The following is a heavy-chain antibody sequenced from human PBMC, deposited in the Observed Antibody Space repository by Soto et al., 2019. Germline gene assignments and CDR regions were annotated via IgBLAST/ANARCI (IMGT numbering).Heavy chain of an antibody. CDR2: IIPIFGTA. CDR1: GGTFSSYA. V-gene: IGHV1-69*01. CDR3: ASSSIAARQCYYYGMDV. J-gene: IGHJ6*02. Sequence: QVQLVQSGAEVKKPGSSVKVSCKASGGTFSSYAISWVRQAPGQGLEWMGGIIPIFGTANYAQKFQGRVTITADESTSTAYMELSSLRSEDTAVYYCASSSIAARQCYYYGMDVWGQGTTVTVSS. D-gene: IGHD6-6*01.